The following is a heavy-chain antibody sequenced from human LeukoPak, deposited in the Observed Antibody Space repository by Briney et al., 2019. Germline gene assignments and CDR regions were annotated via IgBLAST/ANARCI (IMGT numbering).Heavy chain of an antibody. J-gene: IGHJ4*02. D-gene: IGHD2/OR15-2a*01. V-gene: IGHV3-7*01. CDR2: MNQDGSEK. CDR3: ARKNSLDY. Sequence: GGSLRLSCAASGFTFSSYWMSWVRQAPGKGLEWVANMNQDGSEKYYVDSVKGRFTISRDNAKNSLFLQMNSLRAEDTAIYYCARKNSLDYWGQGTLVTVSS. CDR1: GFTFSSYW.